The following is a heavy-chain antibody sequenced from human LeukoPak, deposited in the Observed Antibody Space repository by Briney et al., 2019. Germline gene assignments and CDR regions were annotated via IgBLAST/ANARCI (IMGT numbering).Heavy chain of an antibody. Sequence: VASVKVSCKASGYTFTSYDINWVRQATGQGLEWMGWMNPNSGNTGYAQKFQGRVTMTRNTSISTAYMELRSLRSDDTAVYYCARLYHWNYYYYMDVWGKGTTVTVSS. D-gene: IGHD1-20*01. CDR2: MNPNSGNT. V-gene: IGHV1-8*01. J-gene: IGHJ6*03. CDR1: GYTFTSYD. CDR3: ARLYHWNYYYYMDV.